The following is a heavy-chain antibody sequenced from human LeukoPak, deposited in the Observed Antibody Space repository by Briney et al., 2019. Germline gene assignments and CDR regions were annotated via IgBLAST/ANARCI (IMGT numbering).Heavy chain of an antibody. V-gene: IGHV5-51*01. CDR1: GYIFTSYW. CDR3: ARPPRRDGYNDY. CDR2: IYPGDSDT. D-gene: IGHD5-24*01. J-gene: IGHJ4*02. Sequence: GASLQISCKCSGYIFTSYWIGGVRQLPGKGLEWMGIIYPGDSDTRYSPSFQGQVTISADKSISTAYLQWSSLKASDTAMYYCARPPRRDGYNDYWGQGTLVTVSS.